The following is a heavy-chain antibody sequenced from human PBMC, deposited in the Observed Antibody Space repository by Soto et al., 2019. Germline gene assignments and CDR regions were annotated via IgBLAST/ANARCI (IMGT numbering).Heavy chain of an antibody. J-gene: IGHJ6*02. Sequence: ASVKVSCKASGYTFARYGISWVRQAPGQGLEWMGWISGYNGDANYAQRFQGRVSMTIDTSTTTAYMELRTLTPDDTAVYYCAKNGQPPYYYYGLDVWGQGTTVTVSS. D-gene: IGHD2-8*01. CDR1: GYTFARYG. CDR2: ISGYNGDA. V-gene: IGHV1-18*01. CDR3: AKNGQPPYYYYGLDV.